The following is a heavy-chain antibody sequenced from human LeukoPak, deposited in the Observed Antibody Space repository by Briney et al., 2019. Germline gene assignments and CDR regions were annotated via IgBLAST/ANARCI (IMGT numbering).Heavy chain of an antibody. CDR1: GGSISNYY. Sequence: SETLSLTCTVSGGSISNYYWSWIRQPPGKGLEWIGYIYYTGSTNYNPSLKSRVTISEDTSKDQYSLNLSSVTAADTAVYYCARYYYGSGSYQRYFDYWGQGALVTVSS. J-gene: IGHJ4*02. D-gene: IGHD3-10*01. V-gene: IGHV4-59*08. CDR3: ARYYYGSGSYQRYFDY. CDR2: IYYTGST.